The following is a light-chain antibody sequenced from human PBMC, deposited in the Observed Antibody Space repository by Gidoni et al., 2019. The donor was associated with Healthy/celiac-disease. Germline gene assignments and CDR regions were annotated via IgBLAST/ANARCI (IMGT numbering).Light chain of an antibody. CDR3: QQSYSTPQT. CDR1: QSISSY. V-gene: IGKV1-39*01. Sequence: DIQMTQSPSSLSASVGDRVTVTCRASQSISSYLNWYQQLPGKAPKLLIYAASSLQSGVPSRFSGSGSGTDVTLTISSLQPEDFATYYCQQSYSTPQTFGQGTKVEIK. CDR2: AAS. J-gene: IGKJ1*01.